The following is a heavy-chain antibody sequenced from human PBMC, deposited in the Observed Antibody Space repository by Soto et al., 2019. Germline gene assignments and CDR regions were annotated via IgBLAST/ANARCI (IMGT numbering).Heavy chain of an antibody. CDR3: ATQRSTTSDY. Sequence: QVQLVESGGGVVQPGRSLRLSCAASGFTFSNNGMHWVRQAPGKGLEWVAVIWYDGSKKYYADSVKGRFTISRDNSKNTVYLQMNTLRAEDTAVYYCATQRSTTSDYWGQGTLVTVSS. D-gene: IGHD1-1*01. CDR1: GFTFSNNG. CDR2: IWYDGSKK. J-gene: IGHJ4*02. V-gene: IGHV3-33*01.